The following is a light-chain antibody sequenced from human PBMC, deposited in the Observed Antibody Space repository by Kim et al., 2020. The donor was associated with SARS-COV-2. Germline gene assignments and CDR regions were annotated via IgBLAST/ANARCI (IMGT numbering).Light chain of an antibody. CDR1: QSVSSN. J-gene: IGKJ2*01. Sequence: SPGGRASLSCRASQSVSSNLAWYQQKPGQAPRHLIYGASTRATGIPARFSGSGSGTEFTLTISSLQSEDFAVYYCQQYNNWPPMYTFGQGTKLEIK. CDR2: GAS. CDR3: QQYNNWPPMYT. V-gene: IGKV3-15*01.